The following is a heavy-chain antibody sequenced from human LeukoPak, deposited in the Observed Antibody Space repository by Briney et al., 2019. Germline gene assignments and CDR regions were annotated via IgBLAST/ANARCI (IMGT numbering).Heavy chain of an antibody. CDR2: IKSKADGGTT. V-gene: IGHV3-15*01. J-gene: IGHJ4*02. CDR1: GFTFINAW. CDR3: ATEFWGSYNY. D-gene: IGHD7-27*01. Sequence: PGGSLRLSCSASGFTFINAWMTWVRQAPGKGLEWVGRIKSKADGGTTDYAAPAKGRFTISRDDSKNTLYLQMDSLKTEDTAVYYCATEFWGSYNYWGQGTLVTVSS.